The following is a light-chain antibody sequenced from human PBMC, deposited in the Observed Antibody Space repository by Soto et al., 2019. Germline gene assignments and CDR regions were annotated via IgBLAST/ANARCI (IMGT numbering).Light chain of an antibody. J-gene: IGLJ3*02. Sequence: VLTQPPSASATPGQRVTISCSGSSSNVGSNTVNWYQQLPGTAPKLLIYKSNQRPSGVPDRFSGSKSGTSASLAISGLQSEDEADYYCAAWDDSLNGRVFGGGTKLTVL. CDR2: KSN. CDR3: AAWDDSLNGRV. V-gene: IGLV1-44*01. CDR1: SSNVGSNT.